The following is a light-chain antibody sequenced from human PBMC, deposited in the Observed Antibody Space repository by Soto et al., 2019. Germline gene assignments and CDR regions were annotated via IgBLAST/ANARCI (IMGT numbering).Light chain of an antibody. CDR3: QQTYSAPPT. CDR1: QGISSY. J-gene: IGKJ1*01. V-gene: IGKV1-39*01. CDR2: AAS. Sequence: DIQLTQSPSFLSASVGDRVTITCRASQGISSYLNWYQQRAGLAPRLLIYAASSLQSGVPPRFSGSGSGTDFTLTISSLQPEDFATYFCQQTYSAPPTFGQGTKVDIK.